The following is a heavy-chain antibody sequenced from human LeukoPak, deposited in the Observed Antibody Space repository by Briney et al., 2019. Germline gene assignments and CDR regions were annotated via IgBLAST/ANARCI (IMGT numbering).Heavy chain of an antibody. CDR1: GDSISSGSYY. J-gene: IGHJ4*02. Sequence: MPSETLSPTCIVSGDSISSGSYYWTWLRQPAGKGLEWIGRIHTSGNTNYSPSLKSRVTISRDTSKNQFSLRLTFVTAADTAVYYCVRDWNGDYFDYWGQGTLVTVSS. CDR3: VRDWNGDYFDY. V-gene: IGHV4-61*02. CDR2: IHTSGNT. D-gene: IGHD1-1*01.